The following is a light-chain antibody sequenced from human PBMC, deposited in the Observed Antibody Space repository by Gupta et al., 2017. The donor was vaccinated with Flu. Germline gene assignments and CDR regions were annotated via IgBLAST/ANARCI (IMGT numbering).Light chain of an antibody. Sequence: QSVLTQPLSASETPGQWVTISCSGSSSNTESNTLHRYHPLPGTAPKLLIYINNQRPSGVPDRFSCSKSGTSASLAISGLQSEDEADYYCAAWDDSLNGQVFGGGTKLTVL. CDR1: SSNTESNT. CDR3: AAWDDSLNGQV. J-gene: IGLJ3*02. CDR2: INN. V-gene: IGLV1-44*01.